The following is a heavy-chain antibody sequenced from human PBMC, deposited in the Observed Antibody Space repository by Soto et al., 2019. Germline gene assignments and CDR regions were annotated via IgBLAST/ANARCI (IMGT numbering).Heavy chain of an antibody. V-gene: IGHV1-18*01. D-gene: IGHD2-15*01. Sequence: ASVKVSCKTSGYTFTSYDMNWVRQAPGQGLEWMGWMNTDSGHAESAQKLQGRVTMTTDTSTSTAYMELRSLRSDDTAVYYCARSNEPHRPPGLLQFDYWGQGTLVTVSS. CDR3: ARSNEPHRPPGLLQFDY. CDR1: GYTFTSYD. CDR2: MNTDSGHA. J-gene: IGHJ4*02.